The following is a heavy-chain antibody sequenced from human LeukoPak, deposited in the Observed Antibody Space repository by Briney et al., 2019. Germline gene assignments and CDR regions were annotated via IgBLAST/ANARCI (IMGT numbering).Heavy chain of an antibody. CDR3: TREAAAGIDY. V-gene: IGHV3-7*01. D-gene: IGHD6-13*01. J-gene: IGHJ4*02. Sequence: GGSLRLXCAASGFTFSTYWMSWVRQAPGKGLESVANIKQDGSEKYYLDSVKGRFTISRDNAKNSLYLQMNSLRAEDTAVYFCTREAAAGIDYWGQGTLVTVSS. CDR2: IKQDGSEK. CDR1: GFTFSTYW.